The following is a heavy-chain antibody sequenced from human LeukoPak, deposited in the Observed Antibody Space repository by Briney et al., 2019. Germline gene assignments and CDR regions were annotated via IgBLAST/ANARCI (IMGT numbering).Heavy chain of an antibody. CDR2: INHSGST. CDR1: GGSFSGYY. J-gene: IGHJ4*02. Sequence: PSETLSLTCAVYGGSFSGYYWSWIRQPPGKGLEWIGEINHSGSTNYNPSLKSRVTISVDTSKDQFSLKLSSVTAADTAVYYCARQAAGYSSGWYSDYFDYWGQGTLVTVSS. CDR3: ARQAAGYSSGWYSDYFDY. V-gene: IGHV4-34*01. D-gene: IGHD6-19*01.